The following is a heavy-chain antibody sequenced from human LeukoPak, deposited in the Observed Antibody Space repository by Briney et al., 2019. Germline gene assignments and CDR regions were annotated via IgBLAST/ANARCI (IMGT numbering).Heavy chain of an antibody. CDR1: GFTFSSYA. CDR3: ARDRPYYDILTGLDY. CDR2: ISYDGSNK. Sequence: GGSLRLSCAASGFTFSSYAMHWVRQAPGKGLEWVAVISYDGSNKYYADSVKGRFTISRDNSKNTLYLQMNSLRAEDTAVYYCARDRPYYDILTGLDYWGQGTLVTVSS. J-gene: IGHJ4*02. V-gene: IGHV3-30*04. D-gene: IGHD3-9*01.